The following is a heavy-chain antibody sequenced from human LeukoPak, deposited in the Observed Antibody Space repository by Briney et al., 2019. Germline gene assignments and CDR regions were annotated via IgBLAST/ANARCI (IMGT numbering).Heavy chain of an antibody. CDR3: AKNGDYCLDP. CDR2: IYYSGST. Sequence: SETLSLTCTVSGGSISSYYWSWIRQPPGKGLEWIGYIYYSGSTNYNPSLKSRVTISVDKSKNQFSLKLTSVTAADTATYYCAKNGDYCLDPWGPGTLVIVSS. V-gene: IGHV4-59*12. J-gene: IGHJ5*02. D-gene: IGHD2-21*01. CDR1: GGSISSYY.